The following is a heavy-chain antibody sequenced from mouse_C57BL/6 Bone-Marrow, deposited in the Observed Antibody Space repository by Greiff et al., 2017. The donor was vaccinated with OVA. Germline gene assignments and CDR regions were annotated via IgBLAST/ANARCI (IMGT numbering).Heavy chain of an antibody. J-gene: IGHJ4*01. CDR1: GFTFSSYA. D-gene: IGHD3-1*01. CDR3: TRGATVADYYAMDY. V-gene: IGHV5-9-1*02. CDR2: ISSGGDYI. Sequence: EVMLVESGEGLVKPGGSLKLSCAASGFTFSSYAMSWVRQTPEKRLEWVAYISSGGDYIYYADTVKGRFTISRDNARNTLYLQMSSLTSEVPAMYYCTRGATVADYYAMDYWGQGTSVTVSS.